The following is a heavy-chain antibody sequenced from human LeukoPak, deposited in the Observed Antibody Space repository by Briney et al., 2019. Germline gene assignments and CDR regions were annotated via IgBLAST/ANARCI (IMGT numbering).Heavy chain of an antibody. V-gene: IGHV3-33*01. J-gene: IGHJ3*02. D-gene: IGHD3-16*01. CDR1: GFTFSSYG. CDR3: ASSRGRTGDVFDI. Sequence: PGGSLRLSCAASGFTFSSYGMHWVRQAPGKGLEWVAVIWYDGSNKYYADSVRGRFTISRDNSKNTLYLQMNSLRAEDTTVYYFASSRGRTGDVFDIWAQGPMVPVSS. CDR2: IWYDGSNK.